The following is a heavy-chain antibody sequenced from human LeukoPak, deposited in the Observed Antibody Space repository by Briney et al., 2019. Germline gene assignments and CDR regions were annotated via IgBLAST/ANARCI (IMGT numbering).Heavy chain of an antibody. D-gene: IGHD6-13*01. CDR1: GYTFTSSD. Sequence: ASVKVSCKASGYTFTSSDINWVRRAPGQGLEWMGWMNPNSDKTGSARKFQGRVAMTKNISISTAYIEVSSLGYEDTATYYCARGRPGLASAGTYDFWGQGTLITVSS. CDR2: MNPNSDKT. J-gene: IGHJ4*02. CDR3: ARGRPGLASAGTYDF. V-gene: IGHV1-8*01.